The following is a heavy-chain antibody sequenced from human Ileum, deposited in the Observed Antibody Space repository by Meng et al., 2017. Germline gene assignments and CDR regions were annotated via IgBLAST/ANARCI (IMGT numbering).Heavy chain of an antibody. D-gene: IGHD2-21*01. J-gene: IGHJ6*02. V-gene: IGHV3-9*01. CDR2: IGSNGGTI. CDR3: AKDDDFAFWQGYSDGMDV. CDR1: GFRFHEFA. Sequence: SLKISCAASGFRFHEFAMHWVRQAPGKGLEWVSGIGSNGGTIGYADSVKGRFTISRDDANNSLYLQMTSLSSKDTAVYYCAKDDDFAFWQGYSDGMDVWGQGTTVTVSS.